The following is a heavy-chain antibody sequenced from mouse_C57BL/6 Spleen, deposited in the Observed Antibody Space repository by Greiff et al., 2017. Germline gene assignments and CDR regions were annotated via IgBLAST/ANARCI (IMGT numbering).Heavy chain of an antibody. J-gene: IGHJ3*01. Sequence: VQLQQSGAELMKPGASVKLSCKATGYTFTGYWIEWVKQRPGHGLEWIGEILPGSGSTNYNEKFKGKATLTADTSSSTAYMQLSSLTTEDSAISVCASAGGDDVAGFAYWGQGTLVTVSA. D-gene: IGHD2-2*01. V-gene: IGHV1-9*01. CDR2: ILPGSGST. CDR3: ASAGGDDVAGFAY. CDR1: GYTFTGYW.